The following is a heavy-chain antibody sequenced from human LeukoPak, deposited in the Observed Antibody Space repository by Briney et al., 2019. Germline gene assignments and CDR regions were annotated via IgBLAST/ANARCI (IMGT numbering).Heavy chain of an antibody. J-gene: IGHJ5*02. V-gene: IGHV4-59*01. CDR2: IYYSGST. Sequence: PSETLSLTCIVSGDSISSYYWSWIRQPPGKGLEWIGYIYYSGSTDYNPSLKSRVTISVDTSTNQFSLNLSSVTAADTAVYYCAGDYGGNWAWFDPWGQGTLVTVSS. CDR1: GDSISSYY. D-gene: IGHD4-23*01. CDR3: AGDYGGNWAWFDP.